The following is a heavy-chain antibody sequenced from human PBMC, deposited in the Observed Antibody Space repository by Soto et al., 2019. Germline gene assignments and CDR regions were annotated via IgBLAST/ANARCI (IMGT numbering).Heavy chain of an antibody. J-gene: IGHJ5*02. CDR2: INHSGST. Sequence: QVQLQQWGAGLLKPSETLSLTCAVYGGSFSSYYWSWIRQPPGTGLEWIGEINHSGSTNYNPSLKSRVTISVDTSKNQFSLKLSSVTAADTAVYYCARGGYCRGGSCYRWFDPWGQGTLVTVSS. CDR3: ARGGYCRGGSCYRWFDP. V-gene: IGHV4-34*01. D-gene: IGHD2-15*01. CDR1: GGSFSSYY.